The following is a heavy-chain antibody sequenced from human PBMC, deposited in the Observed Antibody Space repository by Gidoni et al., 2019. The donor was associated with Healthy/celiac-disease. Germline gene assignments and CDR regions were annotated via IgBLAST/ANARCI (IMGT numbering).Heavy chain of an antibody. CDR1: GFSLSTSGMR. V-gene: IGHV2-70*04. D-gene: IGHD4-17*01. CDR2: IDWDDDK. CDR3: ALSPNDYGLDY. Sequence: QVTLKESGPALVKPTQTLTLTCPFSGFSLSTSGMRESWIRQPPGKALEWLARIDWDDDKFYSTSLKTRLTISKDTSKNQVVLTMTNMDPVDTATYYCALSPNDYGLDYWGQGTLVTVSS. J-gene: IGHJ4*02.